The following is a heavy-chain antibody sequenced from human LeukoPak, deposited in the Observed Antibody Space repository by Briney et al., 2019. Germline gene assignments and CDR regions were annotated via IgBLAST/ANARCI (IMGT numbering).Heavy chain of an antibody. Sequence: PGGSLRLSCAASGFTFSSYGMDWVRQAPGKGLEWVAVISYDGSNKYYADSVKGRFTISRDNSKNTLYLQMNSLRAEDTAVYYCAKDRPDGFGRIMASPPSYWGQGTLVTVSS. V-gene: IGHV3-30*18. J-gene: IGHJ4*02. CDR1: GFTFSSYG. CDR2: ISYDGSNK. CDR3: AKDRPDGFGRIMASPPSY. D-gene: IGHD3-16*01.